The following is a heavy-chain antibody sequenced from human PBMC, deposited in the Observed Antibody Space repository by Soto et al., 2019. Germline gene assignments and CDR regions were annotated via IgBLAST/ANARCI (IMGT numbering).Heavy chain of an antibody. J-gene: IGHJ5*02. CDR3: ARVAVAARPRWYNWFDP. CDR1: GYTFTDYY. Sequence: ASVKVSCKTSGYTFTDYYMHWVRHAPGQGLEWMGWINPNSGGPISAQKFQGRVTMTRSASLSTAYLELSSLRSEDTAVYYCARVAVAARPRWYNWFDPWGQGTLVTVSS. D-gene: IGHD2-15*01. V-gene: IGHV1-2*02. CDR2: INPNSGGP.